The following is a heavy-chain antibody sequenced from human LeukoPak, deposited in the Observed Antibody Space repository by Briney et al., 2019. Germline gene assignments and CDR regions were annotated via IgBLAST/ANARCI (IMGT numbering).Heavy chain of an antibody. D-gene: IGHD2-15*01. J-gene: IGHJ4*02. Sequence: GGSLSLSCAASGLTFSDYAMSWFRQAPGKGLEWVSGITSGFTPLYADSVKGRFTISRDNSKNTFHLQLNSLRAEDTAVYYRAKDYSDSRVADVFLEYWGQGTLVTVSS. V-gene: IGHV3-23*01. CDR1: GLTFSDYA. CDR2: ITSGFTP. CDR3: AKDYSDSRVADVFLEY.